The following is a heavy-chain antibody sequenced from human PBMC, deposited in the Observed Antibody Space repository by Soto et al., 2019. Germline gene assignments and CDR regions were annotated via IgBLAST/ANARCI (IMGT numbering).Heavy chain of an antibody. D-gene: IGHD1-7*01. V-gene: IGHV3-23*01. CDR2: ISGSGGST. Sequence: EVQLFESGGDLVQPGGSLRLSCVASGVTFGSRAMSWVRQAPGEGLEWVSAISGSGGSTYYADSVKGRFTISRDNSKNTLYLPMNSLRAEDTAVYYCAKDQRELRVGPGYFDYWGQGTLVTVSS. CDR3: AKDQRELRVGPGYFDY. CDR1: GVTFGSRA. J-gene: IGHJ4*02.